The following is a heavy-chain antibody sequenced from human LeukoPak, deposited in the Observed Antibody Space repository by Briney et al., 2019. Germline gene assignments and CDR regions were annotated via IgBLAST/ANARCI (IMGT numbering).Heavy chain of an antibody. D-gene: IGHD6-19*01. CDR2: ISSSSSTI. Sequence: PGGSLRLSCAASGFTFSSHSMNWVRQAPGKGLEWVSYISSSSSTIYYADSVKGRFTISRDNAKNSLYLQMNSLRAEDTAVYYCARGRYSSGWYANWGQGTLVTVSS. J-gene: IGHJ4*02. V-gene: IGHV3-48*01. CDR1: GFTFSSHS. CDR3: ARGRYSSGWYAN.